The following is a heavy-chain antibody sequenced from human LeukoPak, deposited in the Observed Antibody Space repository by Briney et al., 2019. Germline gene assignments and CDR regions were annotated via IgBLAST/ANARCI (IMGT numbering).Heavy chain of an antibody. V-gene: IGHV4-4*02. J-gene: IGHJ4*02. CDR3: ARSSSGWSKGFDY. CDR1: GFTVSSNY. CDR2: IYHSGST. D-gene: IGHD6-19*01. Sequence: GSLRLSCAASGFTVSSNYMSWVRQPPGKGLEWIGEIYHSGSTNYNPSLKSRVTISVDKSKNQFSLKLSSVTAADTAVYYCARSSSGWSKGFDYWGQGTLVTVSS.